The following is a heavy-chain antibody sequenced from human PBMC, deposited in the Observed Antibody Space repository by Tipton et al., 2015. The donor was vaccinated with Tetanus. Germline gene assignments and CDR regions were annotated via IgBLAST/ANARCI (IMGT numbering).Heavy chain of an antibody. CDR3: ARDRAPPSSWYFDL. CDR2: INQDGRET. J-gene: IGHJ2*01. V-gene: IGHV3-7*01. D-gene: IGHD3-10*01. Sequence: SLRLSCEVSGFMLSSYWMSWVRQAPGKGLEWVANINQDGRETFYVDSLKGRSTISRDNDKSSVYLQLNSLRAEDTAVYYCARDRAPPSSWYFDLWGRGTLVTVSS. CDR1: GFMLSSYW.